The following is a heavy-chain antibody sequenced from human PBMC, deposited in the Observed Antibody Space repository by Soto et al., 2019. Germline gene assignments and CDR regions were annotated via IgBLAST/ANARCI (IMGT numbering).Heavy chain of an antibody. Sequence: QLQLQESGPGLVKPSETLSLTCTVSGGSISSSSYYWGWIRQPPGKGLEWIGRIYYSGSTYYNPSLKSRVTISVDTSKNQCSLKLSSVTAADTAVYYCARRGYYYDSSGYPSVWYWGQGTLVTVSS. J-gene: IGHJ4*02. CDR1: GGSISSSSYY. V-gene: IGHV4-39*01. CDR3: ARRGYYYDSSGYPSVWY. D-gene: IGHD3-22*01. CDR2: IYYSGST.